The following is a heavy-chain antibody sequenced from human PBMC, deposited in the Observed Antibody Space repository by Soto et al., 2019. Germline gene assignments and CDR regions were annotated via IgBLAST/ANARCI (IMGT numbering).Heavy chain of an antibody. Sequence: GESLKISCKGSGYNFTTFWIGWVRQVPGKGLEWMGIIYPGDSETKYSPDFEGQVTISADRSTNTAYLQWRSQRASDTAMYYCARLGFPGAIYFDSWGLGTLVTVSS. CDR2: IYPGDSET. CDR3: ARLGFPGAIYFDS. CDR1: GYNFTTFW. J-gene: IGHJ4*02. V-gene: IGHV5-51*01.